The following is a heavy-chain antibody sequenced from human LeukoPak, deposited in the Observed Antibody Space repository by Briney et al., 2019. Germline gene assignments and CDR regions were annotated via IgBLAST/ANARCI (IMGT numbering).Heavy chain of an antibody. CDR2: INPNSGGT. Sequence: ASVKVSCKASGYTFTGYYMHWVRPAPGQGLEWMGWINPNSGGTNYAQKFQGRVTMTRDTSISTAYMELSRLRSDDTAVYYCARPPKYSSGWVDYWGQGTLVTVSS. J-gene: IGHJ4*02. CDR3: ARPPKYSSGWVDY. D-gene: IGHD6-19*01. CDR1: GYTFTGYY. V-gene: IGHV1-2*02.